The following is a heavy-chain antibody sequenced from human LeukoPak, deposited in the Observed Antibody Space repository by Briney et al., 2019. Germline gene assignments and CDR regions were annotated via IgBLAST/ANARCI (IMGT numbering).Heavy chain of an antibody. CDR2: IDQDGSEK. D-gene: IGHD3-22*01. V-gene: IGHV3-7*01. Sequence: GGSLRLSCAASGFTSSSFWMSWVRQAPGKGLEWVANIDQDGSEKCYVDSVKGRFTISRDNAKNSLYLQMNSLRAEDTAVYYCARDIDDSSGYYDYWGQGTLVTVSS. CDR1: GFTSSSFW. CDR3: ARDIDDSSGYYDY. J-gene: IGHJ4*02.